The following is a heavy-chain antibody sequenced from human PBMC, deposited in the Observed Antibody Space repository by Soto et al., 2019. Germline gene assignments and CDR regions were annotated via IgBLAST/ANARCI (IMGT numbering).Heavy chain of an antibody. CDR2: IYYSGST. J-gene: IGHJ4*02. CDR3: ARDHGWADRNRKAIFDY. D-gene: IGHD1-26*01. Sequence: QVQLQESGPGLVKPSQTLSLTCTVSGGSISSGDYYWSWIRQPPGKGLEWIGYIYYSGSTYYNPSLKSRVTISVDTSKNQFSLKLSSVTAADTAVYYCARDHGWADRNRKAIFDYWGQGTLVTVSS. V-gene: IGHV4-30-4*01. CDR1: GGSISSGDYY.